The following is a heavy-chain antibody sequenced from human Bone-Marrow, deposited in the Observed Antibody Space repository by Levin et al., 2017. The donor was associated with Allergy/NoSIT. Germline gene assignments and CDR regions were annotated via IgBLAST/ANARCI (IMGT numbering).Heavy chain of an antibody. CDR3: VAGSGYQDY. V-gene: IGHV4-39*01. D-gene: IGHD6-19*01. J-gene: IGHJ4*02. CDR2: IYFSGRT. CDR1: RGSISSRAHH. Sequence: SQTLSLTFTVSRGSISSRAHHWAWIRQPPGKGLEWIGSIYFSGRTFYNPSLESRVTISVDTSKNQFSLKLSSVTAADTAVFYCVAGSGYQDYWGQGTLVTVSS.